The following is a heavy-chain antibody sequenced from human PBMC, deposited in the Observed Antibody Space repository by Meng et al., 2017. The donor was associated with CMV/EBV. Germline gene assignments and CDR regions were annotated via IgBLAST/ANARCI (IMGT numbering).Heavy chain of an antibody. D-gene: IGHD3-3*01. CDR2: ISSSCSTI. CDR3: AREGYYDCWSGYAYYYYYGMDV. V-gene: IGHV3-11*04. Sequence: LSLPRAASGFTFSHYYMSWIRQAPGKGLVWVSYISSSCSTIYYADSVKGRFTISRDNAKNSLYLQMNSLRAEDTAVYYCAREGYYDCWSGYAYYYYYGMDVWGQGTTVTVSS. CDR1: GFTFSHYY. J-gene: IGHJ6*02.